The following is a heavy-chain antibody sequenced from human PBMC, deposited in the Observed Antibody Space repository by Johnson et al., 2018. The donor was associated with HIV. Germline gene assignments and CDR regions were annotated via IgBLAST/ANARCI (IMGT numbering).Heavy chain of an antibody. J-gene: IGHJ3*02. V-gene: IGHV3-30*02. CDR3: ASQMIALEAFDI. D-gene: IGHD3-22*01. Sequence: QVQLVESGGGVVQPGRSRRLSCAASGFIFSSYGMHWVRQAPCKGLEWVAFIRYDGSNKYYADSVKGRFTISRDNSKNTLYLQMNSLRAEDTAVYYCASQMIALEAFDIWGQGTMVTVSS. CDR1: GFIFSSYG. CDR2: IRYDGSNK.